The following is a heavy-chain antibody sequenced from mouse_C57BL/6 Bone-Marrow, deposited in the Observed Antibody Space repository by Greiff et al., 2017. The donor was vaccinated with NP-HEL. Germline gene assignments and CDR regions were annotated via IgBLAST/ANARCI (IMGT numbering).Heavy chain of an antibody. CDR3: ARENFRAWFAY. V-gene: IGHV1-81*01. Sequence: VQLQQSGAELARPGASVKLSCKASGYTFTSYGISWVKQRTGQGLEWIGEIYPRSGNTYYNEKFKGKATLAADKSSSTAYMELRSLTSEDSAVYFCARENFRAWFAYWGQGTLVTVSA. J-gene: IGHJ3*01. CDR2: IYPRSGNT. CDR1: GYTFTSYG.